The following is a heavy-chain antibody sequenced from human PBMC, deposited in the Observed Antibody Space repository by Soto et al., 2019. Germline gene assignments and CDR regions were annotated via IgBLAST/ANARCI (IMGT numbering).Heavy chain of an antibody. CDR2: IYHSGST. D-gene: IGHD2-2*01. CDR1: GGSISSSNW. Sequence: QVQLQESGPGLVKPSGTLSLTCAVSGGSISSSNWWSWVRQPPGKGLEWIGEIYHSGSTNYNPSLKSRVTISVDKSKNQFSLKLSSVTAADTAVYYCARFDYYCSSTSCSAYFDYWGQGTLVTVSS. V-gene: IGHV4-4*02. J-gene: IGHJ4*02. CDR3: ARFDYYCSSTSCSAYFDY.